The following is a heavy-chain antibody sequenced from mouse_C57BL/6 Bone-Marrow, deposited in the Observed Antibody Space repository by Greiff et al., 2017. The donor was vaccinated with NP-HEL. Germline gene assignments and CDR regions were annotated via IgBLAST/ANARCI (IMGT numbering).Heavy chain of an antibody. V-gene: IGHV1-20*01. CDR3: ARWGSSYGY. CDR1: GYSFTGYF. Sequence: EVKLEESGPELVKPGDSVKISCKASGYSFTGYFMNWVMQSHGKSLEWIGRINPYNGDTFYNQKFKGKATLTVDKSSSTAHMELRSLTSEDSAVYYCARWGSSYGYWGQGTTLTVSS. CDR2: INPYNGDT. D-gene: IGHD1-1*01. J-gene: IGHJ2*01.